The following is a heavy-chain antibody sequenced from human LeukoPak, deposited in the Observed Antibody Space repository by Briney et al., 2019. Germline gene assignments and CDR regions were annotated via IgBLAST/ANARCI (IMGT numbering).Heavy chain of an antibody. CDR2: INSDGSST. CDR3: AGEPMGTIFGGYCYYYGMDV. CDR1: GFTFSSYW. J-gene: IGHJ6*02. D-gene: IGHD3-3*01. V-gene: IGHV3-74*01. Sequence: GGSLRLSCAASGFTFSSYWMHWVRQAPGKGLVWVSRINSDGSSTSYADSVKGRFAISRDNAKNTLYLQMNSLRAEDTAVYYCAGEPMGTIFGGYCYYYGMDVWGQGTTVTVSS.